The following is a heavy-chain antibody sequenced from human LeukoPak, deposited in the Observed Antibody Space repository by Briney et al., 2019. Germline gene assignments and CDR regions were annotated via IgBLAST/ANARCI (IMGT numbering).Heavy chain of an antibody. J-gene: IGHJ4*02. Sequence: GQSLRLSCAASGFIFTDHYINWIRPAPGNGLEWLAYISGSNTHANYADSVKGRFTASRDNAKNSVYMQMDSLRDDDAAVYYCAKAGGYALDSWGQGTLVTVSS. D-gene: IGHD6-25*01. CDR3: AKAGGYALDS. V-gene: IGHV3-11*03. CDR2: ISGSNTHA. CDR1: GFIFTDHY.